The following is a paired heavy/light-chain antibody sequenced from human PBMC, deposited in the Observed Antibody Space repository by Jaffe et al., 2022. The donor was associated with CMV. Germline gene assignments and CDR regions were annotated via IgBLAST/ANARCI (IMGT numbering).Heavy chain of an antibody. V-gene: IGHV3-21*01. CDR3: ARGCGPNCYPPRDY. J-gene: IGHJ4*02. CDR1: GFTLSSYR. D-gene: IGHD2-15*01. Sequence: EVQLVESGGGLVKPGGSLRLSCAASGFTLSSYRMNWVRRAPGKGLEWVSSISSSSSDIYYADSVKGRFTISRDNAKNSLYLQMNSLRVEDSAVYYCARGCGPNCYPPRDYWGQGTLVTVSS. CDR2: ISSSSSDI.
Light chain of an antibody. CDR3: WLSYGDARQGV. V-gene: IGLV7-46*01. CDR1: TGTVTSGHY. Sequence: QAVVTQEPSLTVSPGGTVTLTCGSTTGTVTSGHYPYWFQQKPGQAPRTLIYDTSDKHSWTPARFSGSLLGGKAALTLSDAQPEDEADYYCWLSYGDARQGVFGGGTKLTVL. J-gene: IGLJ3*02. CDR2: DTS.